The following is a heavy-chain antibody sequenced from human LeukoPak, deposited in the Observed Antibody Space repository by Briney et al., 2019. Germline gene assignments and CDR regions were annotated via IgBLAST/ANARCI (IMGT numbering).Heavy chain of an antibody. D-gene: IGHD5-24*01. Sequence: SETLSLTCTVSGGSISSYYWSWIRQPPGKGLEWIGYIYYSGSTNYNPSLKSRVTISVDTSKNQFSLKLSSVTAADTAVYYCARLGRDGYKINYWGQRTLVTVSS. CDR2: IYYSGST. V-gene: IGHV4-59*12. J-gene: IGHJ4*02. CDR3: ARLGRDGYKINY. CDR1: GGSISSYY.